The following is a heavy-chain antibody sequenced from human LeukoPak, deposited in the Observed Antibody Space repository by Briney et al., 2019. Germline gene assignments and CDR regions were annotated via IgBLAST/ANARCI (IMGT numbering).Heavy chain of an antibody. J-gene: IGHJ6*03. Sequence: PSETLSLTCTVSGVSISSYYWSWIRQPPGQGLGWMGGMYFSVSTNYDPSLTSRVTISVDTYQDTCSLNLSSVTAADTAVYYCPRTTEGGYTYDYIYYFYMDVWGKGNPVTISS. CDR3: PRTTEGGYTYDYIYYFYMDV. D-gene: IGHD5-18*01. CDR1: GVSISSYY. V-gene: IGHV4-59*01. CDR2: MYFSVST.